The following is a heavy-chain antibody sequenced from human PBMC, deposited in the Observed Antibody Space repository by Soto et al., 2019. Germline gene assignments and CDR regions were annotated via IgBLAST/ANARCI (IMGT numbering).Heavy chain of an antibody. Sequence: QVQLVQSGAEVKKPGSSVKVSCKASGGTFSSYTISWVRQAPGQGLEWMGRIIPILGIANYAQKFQGRVTITADKSTSAAYMELSSLRSEDTAVYYCARTTTVVTQQAFDIWGQGTMVTVSS. V-gene: IGHV1-69*02. D-gene: IGHD4-17*01. CDR1: GGTFSSYT. J-gene: IGHJ3*02. CDR3: ARTTTVVTQQAFDI. CDR2: IIPILGIA.